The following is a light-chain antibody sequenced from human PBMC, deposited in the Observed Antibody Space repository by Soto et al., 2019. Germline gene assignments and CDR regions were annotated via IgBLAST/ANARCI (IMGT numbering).Light chain of an antibody. V-gene: IGKV3-20*01. Sequence: EIELTQSPSSLSSSPGDRATISCRASQSVSSNYFAWYQQKRGQAPRLLIYGASGLATGIPTRFSGSGSGTDFTLTISRLEPEDFAVYYCQQYDTSPRTFGQGTKVEI. CDR2: GAS. J-gene: IGKJ1*01. CDR3: QQYDTSPRT. CDR1: QSVSSNY.